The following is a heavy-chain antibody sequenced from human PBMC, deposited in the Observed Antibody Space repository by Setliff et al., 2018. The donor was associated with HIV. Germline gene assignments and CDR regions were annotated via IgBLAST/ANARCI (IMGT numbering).Heavy chain of an antibody. CDR1: GGSISSGDYS. CDR3: ASRRRSHQDLYGGNSVFLN. D-gene: IGHD4-17*01. V-gene: IGHV4-30-4*08. Sequence: SETLSLTCTVSGGSISSGDYSWNWMRQTPGKGLEWIGYIYHSGITSYNPSLKSRFIMLIDTSQNQFSLKVNSVTAADTAVYYCASRRRSHQDLYGGNSVFLNWGQGTLVTVSS. J-gene: IGHJ4*02. CDR2: IYHSGIT.